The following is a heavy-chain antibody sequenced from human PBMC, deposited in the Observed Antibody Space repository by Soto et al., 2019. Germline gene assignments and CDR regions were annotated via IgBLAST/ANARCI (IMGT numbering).Heavy chain of an antibody. J-gene: IGHJ5*02. CDR2: ISAYNGNT. V-gene: IGHV1-18*01. CDR1: GYTLSNHG. Sequence: GGSVKGSRKGSGYTLSNHGINRVGQAPGQGLKWMGWISAYNGNTNYAQKLQGRVTMTTDTSTSTAYMELRSLRSDDTAVYYCASSSSYSSSFDPWGQGTLVTVSS. D-gene: IGHD6-6*01. CDR3: ASSSSYSSSFDP.